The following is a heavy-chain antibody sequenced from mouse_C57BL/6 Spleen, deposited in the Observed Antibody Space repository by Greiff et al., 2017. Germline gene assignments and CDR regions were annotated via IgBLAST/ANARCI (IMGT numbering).Heavy chain of an antibody. CDR3: ARSLCSIYGEGMDY. V-gene: IGHV1-55*01. CDR2: IHPGSGST. J-gene: IGHJ4*01. CDR1: GYTFTSYW. D-gene: IGHD1-1*01. Sequence: QVQLQQPGAELVMPGASVKLSCKASGYTFTSYWITWVKQRPGHGLEWIGDIHPGSGSTNYNQKFKSKATLTVDTSSSTAYMQLSSLTSEASAVYACARSLCSIYGEGMDYWGQGTSVTVSS.